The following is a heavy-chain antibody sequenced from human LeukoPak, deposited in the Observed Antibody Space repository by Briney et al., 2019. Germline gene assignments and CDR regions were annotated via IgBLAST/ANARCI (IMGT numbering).Heavy chain of an antibody. V-gene: IGHV3-43*01. CDR2: ISWDDGST. CDR1: GFTFDDYT. D-gene: IGHD1-26*01. J-gene: IGHJ1*01. Sequence: PGGSLRLSCAASGFTFDDYTMHWVRQAPGKGLEWVSLISWDDGSTYYADSVKGRFTISRDNSKNSLYLQMNSLRTEDTALYYCAKGGIVGATNVEYFQHWGQGTLVTVSS. CDR3: AKGGIVGATNVEYFQH.